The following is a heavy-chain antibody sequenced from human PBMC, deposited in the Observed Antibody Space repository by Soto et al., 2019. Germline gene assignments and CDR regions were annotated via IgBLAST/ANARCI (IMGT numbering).Heavy chain of an antibody. D-gene: IGHD6-19*01. Sequence: GGSLRLSCAASGFTFSSYAMSWVRQAPGKGLEWVSAISGSGGSTYYADSVKGRFTISRDNSKNTLYLQMNSLRAEDTAVYYCAKPTRGGWSDHYYYYGMDVWGQGTTVTVSS. V-gene: IGHV3-23*01. J-gene: IGHJ6*02. CDR1: GFTFSSYA. CDR3: AKPTRGGWSDHYYYYGMDV. CDR2: ISGSGGST.